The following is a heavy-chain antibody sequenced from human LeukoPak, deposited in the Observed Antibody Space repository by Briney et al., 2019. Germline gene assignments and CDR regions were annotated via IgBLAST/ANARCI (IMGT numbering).Heavy chain of an antibody. Sequence: RGESLKISCKGSGYSFTSYWISWVRQMPGKGLEWMGRIDPSDSYTNYSPSFQGHVAISADKSISTAYLQWSSLKASDTAMYYCARHGPITMVRGFDPWGQGTLVTVSS. J-gene: IGHJ5*02. D-gene: IGHD3-10*01. CDR3: ARHGPITMVRGFDP. CDR2: IDPSDSYT. V-gene: IGHV5-10-1*01. CDR1: GYSFTSYW.